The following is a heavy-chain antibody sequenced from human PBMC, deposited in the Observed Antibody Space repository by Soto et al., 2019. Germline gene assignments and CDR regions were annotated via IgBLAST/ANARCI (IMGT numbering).Heavy chain of an antibody. D-gene: IGHD3-16*01. CDR2: IAGSVGST. V-gene: IGHV3-23*01. CDR1: GFTFSDHG. J-gene: IGHJ6*02. Sequence: GGSLRLSCAASGFTFSDHGMSWVRQAPGKGPEWVSAIAGSVGSTYYADSVKGRFTISRDNSKNMLYLQMDSLRDEDTAVYYCVGALTYEVPYYYYGMDVWGQGTTVTVSS. CDR3: VGALTYEVPYYYYGMDV.